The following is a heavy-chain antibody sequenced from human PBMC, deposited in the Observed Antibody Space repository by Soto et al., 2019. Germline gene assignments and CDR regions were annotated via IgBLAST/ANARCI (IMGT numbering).Heavy chain of an antibody. V-gene: IGHV4-39*02. J-gene: IGHJ3*01. CDR1: GGSISSSPYY. CDR3: ASPSLGAFDV. Sequence: SETLSLTCTVSGGSISSSPYYWGWIRQPPGKGLEWIGSIYYSGSTHYNSSLKSRVTISVDTSKNHFSLRLSSVTAADTAVYYCASPSLGAFDVWGQGTMVTVSS. D-gene: IGHD1-26*01. CDR2: IYYSGST.